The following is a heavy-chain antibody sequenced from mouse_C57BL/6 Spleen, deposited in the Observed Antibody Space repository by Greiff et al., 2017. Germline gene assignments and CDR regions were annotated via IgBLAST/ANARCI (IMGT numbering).Heavy chain of an antibody. J-gene: IGHJ2*01. CDR1: GFTFSSYG. CDR2: ISSGGSYT. Sequence: EVHLVESGGDLVKPGGSLKLSCAASGFTFSSYGMSWVRQTPDKRLEWVATISSGGSYTYYPDSVKGRFTISRDNAKNTLYLQMSSLKSEDTAMYYCARENYFDYWGQGTPLTVSS. V-gene: IGHV5-6*01. CDR3: ARENYFDY.